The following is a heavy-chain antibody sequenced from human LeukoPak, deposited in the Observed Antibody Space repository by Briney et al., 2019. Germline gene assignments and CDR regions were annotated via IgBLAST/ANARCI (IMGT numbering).Heavy chain of an antibody. Sequence: SVKVSCKASGGTFSSYAISWVRQAPGQGLEWMGGIIPIFGTANYAQKFQGRVTVTADESTSTAYMELSSLRSEDTAVYYCAREHGDYLYYFDYWGQGTLVTVSS. V-gene: IGHV1-69*13. CDR2: IIPIFGTA. D-gene: IGHD4-17*01. CDR3: AREHGDYLYYFDY. CDR1: GGTFSSYA. J-gene: IGHJ4*02.